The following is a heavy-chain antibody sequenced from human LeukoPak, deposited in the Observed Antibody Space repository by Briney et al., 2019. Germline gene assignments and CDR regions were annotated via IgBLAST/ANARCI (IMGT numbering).Heavy chain of an antibody. Sequence: SETLSLTCTVSGYSISSGYYWGWIRQPPGKGLEWIGSIYHSGSTYYNPSLKSRVTISVDTSKNQFSLKLSSVTAADTAVYYCAREVQLWSMPWFDPWGQGTLVTVSS. J-gene: IGHJ5*02. CDR3: AREVQLWSMPWFDP. D-gene: IGHD5-18*01. V-gene: IGHV4-38-2*02. CDR2: IYHSGST. CDR1: GYSISSGYY.